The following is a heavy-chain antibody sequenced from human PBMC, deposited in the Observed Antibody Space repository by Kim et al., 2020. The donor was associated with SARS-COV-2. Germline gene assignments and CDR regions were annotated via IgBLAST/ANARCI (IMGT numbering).Heavy chain of an antibody. CDR2: ISGGGSST. D-gene: IGHD6-13*01. Sequence: GGSLRLSCAASRFSFSSFAMSWVRQAPGKGLEWVSAISGGGSSTNYADSVKGRFTISRDNSKNTLYLQMNSLRAEDKAVYYCAKDGRYTTSWRHFDSWGQGTLVTVSS. CDR3: AKDGRYTTSWRHFDS. V-gene: IGHV3-23*01. J-gene: IGHJ4*02. CDR1: RFSFSSFA.